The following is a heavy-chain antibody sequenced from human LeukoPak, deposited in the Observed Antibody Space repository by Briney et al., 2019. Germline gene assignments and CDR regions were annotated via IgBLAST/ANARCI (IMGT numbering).Heavy chain of an antibody. J-gene: IGHJ6*03. CDR3: ARDYRPAIYYYYYMDV. CDR1: GFTFSSYE. D-gene: IGHD1-26*01. V-gene: IGHV3-48*03. Sequence: GGSLRLSCAASGFTFSSYEMNWVRQAPGKGLEWVSYISSSGSTIYYADPVKGRFTISRDNAKNSLYLQMNSLRAEDTAVYYCARDYRPAIYYYYYMDVWGKGTTVTVSS. CDR2: ISSSGSTI.